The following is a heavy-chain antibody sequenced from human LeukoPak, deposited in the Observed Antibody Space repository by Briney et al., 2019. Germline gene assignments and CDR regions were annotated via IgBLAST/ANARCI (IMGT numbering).Heavy chain of an antibody. CDR1: GFTFSSYA. J-gene: IGHJ4*02. Sequence: GGSLRLSCAASGFTFSSYAMSWVRQAPGKGLEWVSVINNSGGVTKYADSVKGRFTISRDNSKNTLYLQMNSLRAEDTAVYYCAKAHSPFLGWLGDYWGQGILVTVSS. V-gene: IGHV3-23*01. D-gene: IGHD3-3*02. CDR3: AKAHSPFLGWLGDY. CDR2: INNSGGVT.